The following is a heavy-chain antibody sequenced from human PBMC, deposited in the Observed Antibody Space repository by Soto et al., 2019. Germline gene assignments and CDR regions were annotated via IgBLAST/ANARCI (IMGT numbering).Heavy chain of an antibody. Sequence: SETLSLTCTVSGGSISSGDYYWSWIRQPPGKGLEWIGYIYYSGSTYYNPSLKSRVTISVDTSKNQFSLKLSSVTAADTAVYYCARTLLEWFGMDVWGQGTTVTVSS. CDR3: ARTLLEWFGMDV. CDR2: IYYSGST. D-gene: IGHD3-3*01. V-gene: IGHV4-30-4*01. J-gene: IGHJ6*02. CDR1: GGSISSGDYY.